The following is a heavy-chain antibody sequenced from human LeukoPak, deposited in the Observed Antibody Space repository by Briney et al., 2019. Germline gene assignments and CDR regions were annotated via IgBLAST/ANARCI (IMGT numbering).Heavy chain of an antibody. CDR3: ARGHPNYDILTGYYNPLSYFDY. Sequence: SVKVSCKASGGTVSSYAISWVRQAPGQGLEWMGGIIPIFGTANYAQKFQGRVTITADESTSTAYMELSSLRSEDTAVYYCARGHPNYDILTGYYNPLSYFDYWGQGTLVTVSS. V-gene: IGHV1-69*13. CDR2: IIPIFGTA. J-gene: IGHJ4*02. D-gene: IGHD3-9*01. CDR1: GGTVSSYA.